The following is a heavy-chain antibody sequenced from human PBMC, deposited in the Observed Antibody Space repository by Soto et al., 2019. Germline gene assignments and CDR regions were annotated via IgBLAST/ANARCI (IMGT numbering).Heavy chain of an antibody. Sequence: SETLSLTCTVSGGSIRSYYWSWIRQPPGKGLEWIGYIYYSGSTNYNPSLKSRVTISVDTSKNQFSLKLNSVTAADTAVYYCARVDCSGASCYSVYWGQGTLVTVSS. J-gene: IGHJ4*02. V-gene: IGHV4-59*01. CDR1: GGSIRSYY. D-gene: IGHD2-15*01. CDR2: IYYSGST. CDR3: ARVDCSGASCYSVY.